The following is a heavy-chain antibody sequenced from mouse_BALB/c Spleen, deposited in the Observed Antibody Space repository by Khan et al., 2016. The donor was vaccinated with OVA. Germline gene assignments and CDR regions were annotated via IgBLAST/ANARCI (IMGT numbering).Heavy chain of an antibody. CDR3: ARRGLYCIFAY. J-gene: IGHJ3*01. D-gene: IGHD2-12*01. CDR2: IDPSTGYT. CDR1: GYTFTTYW. Sequence: VELVESGAELAKPGASVKMSCKASGYTFTTYWMHWVKQRPGQGLEWIGYIDPSTGYTEYNQKIKDKATLTTDKSSSTSYMQLTSLKSEAFAVYYCARRGLYCIFAYWGQGTLVTVSA. V-gene: IGHV1-7*01.